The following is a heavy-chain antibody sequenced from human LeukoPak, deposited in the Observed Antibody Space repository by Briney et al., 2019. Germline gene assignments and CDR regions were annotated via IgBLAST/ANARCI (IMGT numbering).Heavy chain of an antibody. V-gene: IGHV4-4*07. D-gene: IGHD3-10*01. Sequence: PSETLSLTCTVSGGSISSYYWSWIRQPAGKGLEWIGRIYTSGSTNYNPSLKSRVTMSVDTSKNQFSLKLSSVTAADTAVYYCARSPLSYGSGTTFDYWGQGTLVTVSS. CDR3: ARSPLSYGSGTTFDY. CDR2: IYTSGST. J-gene: IGHJ4*02. CDR1: GGSISSYY.